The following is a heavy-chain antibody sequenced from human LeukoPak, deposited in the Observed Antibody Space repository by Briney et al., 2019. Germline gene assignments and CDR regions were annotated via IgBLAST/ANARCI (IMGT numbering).Heavy chain of an antibody. V-gene: IGHV3-23*01. J-gene: IGHJ5*02. Sequence: GGSLRLSCAGSGFPFSSHGMNWVRQAPGKGLEWVSGISPGGPTYYADSVKGRFSISRDNSKNTLYLQMNSLRTEDTAVYYCAKDFYSGSSPWGQGTLVTVSS. D-gene: IGHD1-26*01. CDR2: ISPGGPT. CDR1: GFPFSSHG. CDR3: AKDFYSGSSP.